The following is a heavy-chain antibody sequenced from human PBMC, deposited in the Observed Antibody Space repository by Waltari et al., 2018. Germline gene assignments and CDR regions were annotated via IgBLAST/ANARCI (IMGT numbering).Heavy chain of an antibody. Sequence: QVQLVQSGAEVKKPGSSVKVSCKASGGTFSSYAISWVRQAPGQGLEWMGGIIPIVGTANSAPKCPGRVTIPTDEFTSTAYMELSSLRSEETAVYYCARTGVGRYQIDYWGQGTLVTVSS. V-gene: IGHV1-69*05. CDR1: GGTFSSYA. J-gene: IGHJ4*02. CDR2: IIPIVGTA. CDR3: ARTGVGRYQIDY. D-gene: IGHD2-2*01.